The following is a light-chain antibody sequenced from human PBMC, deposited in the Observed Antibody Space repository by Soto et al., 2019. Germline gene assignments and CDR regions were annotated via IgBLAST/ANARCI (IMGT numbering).Light chain of an antibody. V-gene: IGLV2-14*01. Sequence: QSAPTQPASVSGSPGQSITISCTGTSSDIGSYNRVSWYQQHPGKAPKLIIYEVTDRPSGVSNRFSGSKSGNTASLTISGLQAEDEAEYYCSSYTTINTGACVFGTGTQLTVL. CDR1: SSDIGSYNR. CDR3: SSYTTINTGACV. J-gene: IGLJ1*01. CDR2: EVT.